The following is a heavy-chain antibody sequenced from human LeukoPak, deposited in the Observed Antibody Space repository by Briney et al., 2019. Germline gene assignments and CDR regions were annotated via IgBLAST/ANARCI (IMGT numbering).Heavy chain of an antibody. D-gene: IGHD3-10*01. CDR2: INHSGST. CDR3: ARRHGSGSYYRFGFDY. CDR1: GGSFSGYY. V-gene: IGHV4-34*01. J-gene: IGHJ4*02. Sequence: PSETLSLTCAVYGGSFSGYYWSWIRQPPGKGLEWIGEINHSGSTNYNPSLKSRVTISVDTSKNQFSLKLSSVTAADTAVYYCARRHGSGSYYRFGFDYWGQGTLVTISS.